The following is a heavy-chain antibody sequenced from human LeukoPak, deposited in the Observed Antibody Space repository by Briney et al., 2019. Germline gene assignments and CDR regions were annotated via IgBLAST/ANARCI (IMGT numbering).Heavy chain of an antibody. J-gene: IGHJ5*02. CDR2: INPNSGGT. CDR3: ARVTGVLWFGEFPFDP. CDR1: GYTFTGYY. Sequence: ASVKVSCKASGYTFTGYYVHWVRQAPGQGLEWMGWINPNSGGTNYAQKFQGRVTMTRDTSISTAYMELSRLRSDDTAVYYCARVTGVLWFGEFPFDPWGQGTLVTVSS. D-gene: IGHD3-10*01. V-gene: IGHV1-2*02.